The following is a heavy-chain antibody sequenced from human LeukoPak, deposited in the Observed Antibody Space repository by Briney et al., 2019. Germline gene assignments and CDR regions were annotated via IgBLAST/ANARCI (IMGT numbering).Heavy chain of an antibody. CDR1: GFSFSTYA. Sequence: GGSLRLSCAASGFSFSTYAMSWVRQAPGKGLEWVSAISAGGATIYYADSVKGRFTFSRDNSKNTLYLHMSSLRAEDTAIYYCAKDSGGTYFYYYYYMDVWGKGTTVTVSS. J-gene: IGHJ6*03. CDR2: ISAGGATI. D-gene: IGHD1-26*01. CDR3: AKDSGGTYFYYYYYMDV. V-gene: IGHV3-23*01.